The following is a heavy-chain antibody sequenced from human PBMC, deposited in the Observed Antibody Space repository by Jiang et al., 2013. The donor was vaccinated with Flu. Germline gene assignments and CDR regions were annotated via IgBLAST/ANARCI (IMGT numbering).Heavy chain of an antibody. CDR3: GSSIRDAYNEYYFDS. J-gene: IGHJ4*02. CDR1: GGPITDVNYY. D-gene: IGHD5-24*01. CDR2: FFYSGTI. V-gene: IGHV4-39*07. Sequence: GLVKPSETLSLTCIVSGGPITDVNYYWGWIRQPPGKGLEWIGSFFYSGTISYSPSLKSRVIISGDTSKNQFSLKVTSVTAADTAVYFCGSSIRDAYNEYYFDSWGQGTLVTVSS.